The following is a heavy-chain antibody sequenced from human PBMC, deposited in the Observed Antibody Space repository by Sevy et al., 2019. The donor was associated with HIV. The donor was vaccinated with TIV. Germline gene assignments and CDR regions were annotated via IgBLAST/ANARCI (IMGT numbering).Heavy chain of an antibody. J-gene: IGHJ4*02. CDR3: AKRYNWNDACFDY. CDR2: ISGSGGST. CDR1: GFTFSSYA. V-gene: IGHV3-23*01. D-gene: IGHD1-20*01. Sequence: GGSLRLSCAASGFTFSSYAMSWVRQAPGKGLEWVSAISGSGGSTYYADSVKGRFTISRDNSENTLYLQMNSLRAEDTVVYYCAKRYNWNDACFDYWGQGTLVTVSS.